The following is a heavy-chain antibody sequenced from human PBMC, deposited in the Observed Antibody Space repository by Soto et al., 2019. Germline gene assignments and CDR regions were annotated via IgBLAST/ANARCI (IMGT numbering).Heavy chain of an antibody. CDR2: ISGSGGST. CDR3: ARGSSSWYTSWFDP. V-gene: IGHV3-23*01. Sequence: GSQSLSSGASGVNFGIYAMSRVRQATGKGLEWVSAISGSGGSTYYADSVKGRFTISRDNSKNTLYLQMNSLRAEDTAVYYCARGSSSWYTSWFDPWGQGTLVTVSS. J-gene: IGHJ5*02. D-gene: IGHD6-13*01. CDR1: GVNFGIYA.